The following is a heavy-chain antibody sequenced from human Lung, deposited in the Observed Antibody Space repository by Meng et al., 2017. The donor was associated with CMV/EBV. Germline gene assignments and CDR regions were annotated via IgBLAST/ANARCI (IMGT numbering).Heavy chain of an antibody. D-gene: IGHD3-10*01. CDR3: ARGSRPYYYGSGSPLDP. J-gene: IGHJ5*02. Sequence: GESXKISXAASGFTFSDYYMTWIRQAPGKGLEWVSYISSSGRTIYYADSVKGRFTISRDDAKNSLFLQMNSLRADDTAVYSCARGSRPYYYGSGSPLDPWGQGTLVTVSS. CDR2: ISSSGRTI. CDR1: GFTFSDYY. V-gene: IGHV3-11*01.